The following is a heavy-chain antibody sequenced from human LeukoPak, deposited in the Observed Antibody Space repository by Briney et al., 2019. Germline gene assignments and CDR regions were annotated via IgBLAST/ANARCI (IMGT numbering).Heavy chain of an antibody. D-gene: IGHD6-13*01. CDR1: GFTFSSYS. V-gene: IGHV3-48*01. Sequence: PGGSLRLSCAASGFTFSSYSMNWVRQAPGKGLEWVSYISSSSSTIYYADSVKGRFTISRDNAKNSLYLQMNSLRAEDTAVYYCARVYGSSRPRTYDAFDIWGQGTMVTVSS. CDR3: ARVYGSSRPRTYDAFDI. CDR2: ISSSSSTI. J-gene: IGHJ3*02.